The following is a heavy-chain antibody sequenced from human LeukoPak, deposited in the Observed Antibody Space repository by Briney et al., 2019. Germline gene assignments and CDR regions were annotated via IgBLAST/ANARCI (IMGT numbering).Heavy chain of an antibody. V-gene: IGHV4-30-2*01. CDR3: ARGEGSENSFDP. CDR2: IYHSGST. CDR1: GGSISSGGYS. D-gene: IGHD1-14*01. J-gene: IGHJ5*02. Sequence: PSQTLSLTCAVSGGSISSGGYSWSWIRQPPGKGLEWIGYIYHSGSTYYNPSLKSRVTISVDRSKNQFSLKLSSVTAADTAVYYCARGEGSENSFDPWGQGTLVTVSS.